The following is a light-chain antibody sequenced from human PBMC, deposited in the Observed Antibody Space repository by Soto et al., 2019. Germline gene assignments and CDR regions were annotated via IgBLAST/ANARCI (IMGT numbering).Light chain of an antibody. J-gene: IGKJ1*01. V-gene: IGKV3-15*01. CDR3: QQYNNWPPA. Sequence: EIVMAQSPATLSVSPGERATLSCRASQSVSGNLAWYQQKPGQAPRLLIYGASTRATGIPVRFSGSGSGTEFTLTISSLQSEDFAVYYCQQYNNWPPAFGQGTKVEIK. CDR2: GAS. CDR1: QSVSGN.